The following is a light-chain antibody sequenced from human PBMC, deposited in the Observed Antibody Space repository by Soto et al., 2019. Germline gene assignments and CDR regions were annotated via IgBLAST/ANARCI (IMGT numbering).Light chain of an antibody. J-gene: IGLJ2*01. CDR3: QSYDTSLSGSI. CDR1: DSNIGAGYD. CDR2: SNN. V-gene: IGLV1-40*01. Sequence: QSVLTQPPSVSGAPGQRVTSSCTGSDSNIGAGYDVQWYQQFPGTAPKLVIYSNNNRPSGVPDRFSGSKSGTSASLAIIGLQAEDEADYYCQSYDTSLSGSIFGGGTKLTVL.